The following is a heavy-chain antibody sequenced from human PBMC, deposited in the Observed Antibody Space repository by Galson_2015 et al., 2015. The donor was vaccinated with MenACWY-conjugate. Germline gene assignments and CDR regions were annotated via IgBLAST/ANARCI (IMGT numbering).Heavy chain of an antibody. CDR3: ARDASYYYYMDV. CDR2: ISSSSSYI. CDR1: GFTFSSYR. V-gene: IGHV3-21*01. J-gene: IGHJ6*03. Sequence: SLRLSCAASGFTFSSYRMNWVRQAPGKGLEWVSSISSSSSYIYYADSVKGRFTISRDNAKNSLYLQMNSLRAEDTAVYYCARDASYYYYMDVWGKGTRSPSL.